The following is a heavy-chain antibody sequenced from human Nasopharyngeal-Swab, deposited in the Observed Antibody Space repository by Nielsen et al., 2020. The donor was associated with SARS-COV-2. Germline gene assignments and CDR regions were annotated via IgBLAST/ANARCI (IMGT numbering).Heavy chain of an antibody. Sequence: KVSCKASGYSFSSYWIGWVRQMPGKGLEWMCFIYPYDSQTTYNPSFQGQVTISADKSSTTAYLQWSSLKASNTAMYYCARRYCSGGSCYGINWFDPWGQGTLVTVSS. CDR2: IYPYDSQT. V-gene: IGHV5-51*01. CDR1: GYSFSSYW. J-gene: IGHJ5*02. CDR3: ARRYCSGGSCYGINWFDP. D-gene: IGHD2-15*01.